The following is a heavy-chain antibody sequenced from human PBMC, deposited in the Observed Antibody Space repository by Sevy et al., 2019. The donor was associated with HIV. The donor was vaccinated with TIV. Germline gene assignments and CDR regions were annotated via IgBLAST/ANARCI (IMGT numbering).Heavy chain of an antibody. CDR2: TYYRSKWYN. Sequence: SQTLSLTCAISGDSVSSNSAAWNWIRQSQSRGLEWLGRTYYRSKWYNDYAVSVKSRITINPDTSKNQFSLQLNSVTPEDTAVYYCARGGAAANNNWFDPWGQGTLVTVSS. V-gene: IGHV6-1*01. J-gene: IGHJ5*02. CDR3: ARGGAAANNNWFDP. D-gene: IGHD6-13*01. CDR1: GDSVSSNSAA.